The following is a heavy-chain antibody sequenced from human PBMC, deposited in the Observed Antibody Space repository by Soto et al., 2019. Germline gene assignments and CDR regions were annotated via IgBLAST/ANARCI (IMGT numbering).Heavy chain of an antibody. CDR2: FDPEDGET. J-gene: IGHJ4*02. CDR1: GGTFSSYA. V-gene: IGHV1-24*01. D-gene: IGHD4-17*01. CDR3: ATVPYGDYAPTFDY. Sequence: ASVKVSCKASGGTFSSYAISWVRQAPGQGLEWMGGFDPEDGETIYAQKFQGRVTMTEDTSTDTAYMELSSLRSEDTAVYYCATVPYGDYAPTFDYWGQGTLVTVSS.